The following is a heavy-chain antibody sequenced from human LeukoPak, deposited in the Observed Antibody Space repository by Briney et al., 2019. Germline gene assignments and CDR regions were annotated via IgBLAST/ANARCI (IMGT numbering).Heavy chain of an antibody. CDR2: INHSGST. CDR3: ARVMPYKRRFGESLPFGY. CDR1: GGSFSGYY. D-gene: IGHD3-10*01. J-gene: IGHJ4*02. V-gene: IGHV4-34*01. Sequence: SETLSPTCAVYGGSFSGYYWSWIRQPPGKGLEWIGEINHSGSTNYNPSLKSRVTISVDTSKNQFSLKLSSVTAADTAVYYCARVMPYKRRFGESLPFGYWGQGTLVTVSS.